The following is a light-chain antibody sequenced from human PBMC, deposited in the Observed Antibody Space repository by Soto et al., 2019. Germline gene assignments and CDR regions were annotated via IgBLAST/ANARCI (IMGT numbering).Light chain of an antibody. CDR3: LQDYNYPRA. J-gene: IGKJ1*01. CDR1: HGIRNE. V-gene: IGKV1-6*01. Sequence: AIQMTQSTSSLSASVGYRVTITCRATHGIRNELGWYQQKPGKAPKLLIYAASSLQSGVPSRFSGSASGTDFTLTISSLQPEDFATYYCLQDYNYPRAFGQGTKVDNK. CDR2: AAS.